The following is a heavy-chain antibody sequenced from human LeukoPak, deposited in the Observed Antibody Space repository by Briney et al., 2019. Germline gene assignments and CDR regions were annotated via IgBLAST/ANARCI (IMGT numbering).Heavy chain of an antibody. CDR3: ARLPYDEPDY. J-gene: IGHJ4*02. V-gene: IGHV1-2*02. D-gene: IGHD3-3*01. CDR2: ISPNSGGT. Sequence: ASVKVSCKASGYTFTYYYVHWVRQAPGQGLEWMGCISPNSGGTHYAQKFQGRVTMTRDTSITTAYMELSRLRSDDTAAYFCARLPYDEPDYWGQGTLVIVSS. CDR1: GYTFTYYY.